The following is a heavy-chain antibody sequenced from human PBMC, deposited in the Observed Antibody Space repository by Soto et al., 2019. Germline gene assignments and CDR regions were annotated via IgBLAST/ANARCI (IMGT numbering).Heavy chain of an antibody. CDR2: IYHSGGT. Sequence: PSETLSLTCAVSGYSISSGYYWGWIRQPPGKGLEWIGSIYHSGGTYYNPSLKSRVTISVDTSKNQFSLKLSSVTAADTAVYYCARDPDGDYEGYFDYWGQGTLVTVSS. CDR1: GYSISSGYY. V-gene: IGHV4-38-2*02. J-gene: IGHJ4*02. D-gene: IGHD4-17*01. CDR3: ARDPDGDYEGYFDY.